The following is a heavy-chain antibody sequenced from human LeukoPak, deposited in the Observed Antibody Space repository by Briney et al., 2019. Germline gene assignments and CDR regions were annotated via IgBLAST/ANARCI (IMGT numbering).Heavy chain of an antibody. CDR1: GGSFSGYY. CDR2: INHSGST. V-gene: IGHV4-34*01. Sequence: SETLSLTCAVYGGSFSGYYWSWIRQPPGKGLEWIGEINHSGSTNYNPSLKSRVTISVDTSKNQFSLKLSSVTAADTAVYYCARGFNYYGSGSYYYYYYMDVWGKGTTVTISS. J-gene: IGHJ6*03. CDR3: ARGFNYYGSGSYYYYYYMDV. D-gene: IGHD3-10*01.